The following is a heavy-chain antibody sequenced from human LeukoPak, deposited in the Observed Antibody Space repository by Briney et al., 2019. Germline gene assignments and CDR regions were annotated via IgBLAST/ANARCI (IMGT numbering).Heavy chain of an antibody. CDR3: ARADSIWPHFDY. V-gene: IGHV4-59*01. D-gene: IGHD6-13*01. CDR1: GGSIPSYY. J-gene: IGHJ4*02. CDR2: IFYSGSA. Sequence: SETLSLTCTVSGGSIPSYYWSWIPQPPGKGLEWIGYIFYSGSANYKPSLTSRVTISVDTYKKQSSLKVSSVTAADTAVYYCARADSIWPHFDYWGQGTLVTVSP.